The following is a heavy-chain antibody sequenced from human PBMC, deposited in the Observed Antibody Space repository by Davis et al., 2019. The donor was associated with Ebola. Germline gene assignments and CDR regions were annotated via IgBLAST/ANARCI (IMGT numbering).Heavy chain of an antibody. CDR1: GFSLSTSGVG. Sequence: SGPTLVKPTQTLTLTCTFSGFSLSTSGVGVGWIRQPPGTALEWLALIYWDDDKRYSPSLKSRLTITKDTSKNQVVLTMTNMDPVDTATYYCAHKGLLAYFYYFDYWGQGTLVTVSS. V-gene: IGHV2-5*02. CDR3: AHKGLLAYFYYFDY. CDR2: IYWDDDK. J-gene: IGHJ4*02. D-gene: IGHD3-16*01.